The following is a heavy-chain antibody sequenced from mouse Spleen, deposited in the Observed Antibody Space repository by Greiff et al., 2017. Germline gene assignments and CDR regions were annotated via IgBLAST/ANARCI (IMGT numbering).Heavy chain of an antibody. CDR3: ARPTHYDYDDFDY. Sequence: VQGVESGPGLVQPSQSLSITCTVSGFSLTSYGVHWVRQSPGKGLEWLGVIWSGGSTDYNAAFISRLSISKDNSKSQVFFKMNSLQADDTAIYYCARPTHYDYDDFDYWGQGTTLTVSS. V-gene: IGHV2-2*01. CDR1: GFSLTSYG. J-gene: IGHJ2*01. CDR2: IWSGGST. D-gene: IGHD2-4*01.